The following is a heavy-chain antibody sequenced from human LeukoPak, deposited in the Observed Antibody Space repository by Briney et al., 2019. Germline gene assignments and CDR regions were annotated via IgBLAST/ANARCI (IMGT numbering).Heavy chain of an antibody. CDR1: GFTFIDHA. D-gene: IGHD2-15*01. J-gene: IGHJ4*02. CDR2: IRSKAHGGTT. Sequence: PGGSLRLSCATSGFTFIDHAMSWVRQAPGKGLQWVGFIRSKAHGGTTECAASVKGRFTISRDDSKGIAYLQMNSLKTEDTAVYYCSRRRCSGGVCYFDYWGQGTLVTVSS. V-gene: IGHV3-49*04. CDR3: SRRRCSGGVCYFDY.